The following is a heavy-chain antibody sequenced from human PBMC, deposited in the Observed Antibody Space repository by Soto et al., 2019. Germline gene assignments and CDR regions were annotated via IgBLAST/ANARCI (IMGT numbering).Heavy chain of an antibody. CDR3: ARDLGELDFSSSLRFYYGMDV. J-gene: IGHJ6*02. CDR1: GFTFSSYS. D-gene: IGHD6-6*01. V-gene: IGHV3-21*01. Sequence: EVQLVESGGGLVKPGGSLRLSCAASGFTFSSYSMNWVRQAPGKGLEWVSSISSSSSYIYYADSVKGRFTISRDNAKNSLYLQMNSLRAEDTAVYYGARDLGELDFSSSLRFYYGMDVWGQGPTVTVSS. CDR2: ISSSSSYI.